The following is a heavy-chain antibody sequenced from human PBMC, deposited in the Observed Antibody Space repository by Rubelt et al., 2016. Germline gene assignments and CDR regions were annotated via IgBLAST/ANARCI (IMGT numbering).Heavy chain of an antibody. CDR3: ASRYSSSWYRGWFDP. CDR1: GYTFTSYG. Sequence: QVQLVQSGAEVKKPGASVKVSCKASGYTFTSYGISWVRHAPGQGLEWMGWIIAYNGNTNYAQKRQGRVNRTTDTSTSKCYMGLRSLRSDDTAVYYCASRYSSSWYRGWFDPWGQGTLVTVSS. D-gene: IGHD6-13*01. J-gene: IGHJ5*02. V-gene: IGHV1-18*01. CDR2: IIAYNGNT.